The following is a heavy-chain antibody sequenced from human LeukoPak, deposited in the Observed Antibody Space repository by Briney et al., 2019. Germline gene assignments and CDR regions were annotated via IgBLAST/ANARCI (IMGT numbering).Heavy chain of an antibody. Sequence: SETLSLTCAVYGGSLSGYYWSWIRQPPGKGLEWIGEINHSGSTNYNPSLKSRVTMSVDTSKNQFSLKLNSVTAADTAVHYCARDYDVLTAYPPTQLFDPWGQGTLVTVSS. V-gene: IGHV4-34*01. J-gene: IGHJ5*02. D-gene: IGHD3-9*01. CDR3: ARDYDVLTAYPPTQLFDP. CDR2: INHSGST. CDR1: GGSLSGYY.